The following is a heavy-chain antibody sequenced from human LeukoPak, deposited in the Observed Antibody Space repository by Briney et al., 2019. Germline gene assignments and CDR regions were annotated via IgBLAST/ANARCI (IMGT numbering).Heavy chain of an antibody. CDR2: INPNSGGT. CDR1: GYTFTGYY. V-gene: IGHV1-2*02. D-gene: IGHD3-3*01. Sequence: APVKVSCKASGYTFTGYYMHWVRQAPGQGLEWMGWINPNSGGTNYAQKFQGRVTMTRDTSISTAYMELSRLRSDDTAVYYCARGREIFGPKRIDPWGQGTLVTVSS. J-gene: IGHJ5*02. CDR3: ARGREIFGPKRIDP.